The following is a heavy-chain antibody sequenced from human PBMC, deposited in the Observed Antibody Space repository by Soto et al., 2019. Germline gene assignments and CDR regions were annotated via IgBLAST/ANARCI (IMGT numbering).Heavy chain of an antibody. D-gene: IGHD3-22*01. V-gene: IGHV1-69*13. CDR1: GGTFSSYA. Sequence: ASVKVSCKASGGTFSSYAISWVRQAPGQGLEWMGGIIPIFGTANYAQKFQGRVTITADESTSTAYMELSSLRSEDTAVYYCARVFTYYYDSSGYYYFDYWGQGTLVTVSS. J-gene: IGHJ4*02. CDR2: IIPIFGTA. CDR3: ARVFTYYYDSSGYYYFDY.